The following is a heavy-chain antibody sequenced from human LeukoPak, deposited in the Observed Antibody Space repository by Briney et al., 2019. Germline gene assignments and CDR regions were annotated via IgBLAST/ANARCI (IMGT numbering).Heavy chain of an antibody. Sequence: GGSLRLSCAAPGFTFSDYYMSWIRQAPGKGLGWVSYISSSGSTIYYADSVKGRFTISRDNAKNSLYLQMNSLRAEDTAVYYCARVIYYYDSSGYYYADYWGQGTLVTVSS. V-gene: IGHV3-11*01. J-gene: IGHJ4*02. D-gene: IGHD3-22*01. CDR3: ARVIYYYDSSGYYYADY. CDR1: GFTFSDYY. CDR2: ISSSGSTI.